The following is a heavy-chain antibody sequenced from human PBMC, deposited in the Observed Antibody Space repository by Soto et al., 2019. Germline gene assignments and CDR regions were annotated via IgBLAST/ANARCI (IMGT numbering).Heavy chain of an antibody. D-gene: IGHD6-13*01. CDR3: AREHSSSWRFDY. CDR2: MNPNSGNT. V-gene: IGHV1-8*01. CDR1: GYTFTSYD. Sequence: QVQLVQSGAEVKKPGASVKVSCKASGYTFTSYDINWVRQATGQGLEWMGWMNPNSGNTGYAQKLQGRLTMTRNTSRSTAYMELSSLRSEDTAVYYCAREHSSSWRFDYWGQGTLVTVSS. J-gene: IGHJ4*02.